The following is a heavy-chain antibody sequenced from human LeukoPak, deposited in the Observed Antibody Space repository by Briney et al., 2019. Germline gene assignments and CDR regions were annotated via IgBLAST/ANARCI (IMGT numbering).Heavy chain of an antibody. CDR3: AREVGYYDSSGYFGY. Sequence: PGGALRLSCAASGFTFSSYGMQWVRQAPGKGLEGVAVILYDGSNKYYADSVKGRFTIYRDNSKNTLYLQMNSLRAEDTAVYYCAREVGYYDSSGYFGYWGQGTLVTVSS. D-gene: IGHD3-22*01. CDR1: GFTFSSYG. V-gene: IGHV3-33*01. J-gene: IGHJ4*02. CDR2: ILYDGSNK.